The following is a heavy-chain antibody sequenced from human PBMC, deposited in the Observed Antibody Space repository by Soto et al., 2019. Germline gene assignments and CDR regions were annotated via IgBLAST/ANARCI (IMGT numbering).Heavy chain of an antibody. D-gene: IGHD4-4*01. CDR1: GFTFSNAW. J-gene: IGHJ6*02. CDR2: IKSKTDGGTT. V-gene: IGHV3-15*01. CDR3: TTGAMTTVTTTDYYYYYGMDV. Sequence: PGGSLRLSCAASGFTFSNAWMSWVHQAPGKGLKWVGRIKSKTDGGTTDYAAPVKGRFTISRDDSKNTLYLQMNSLKTEDTAVYYCTTGAMTTVTTTDYYYYYGMDVWGQGTTVTVSS.